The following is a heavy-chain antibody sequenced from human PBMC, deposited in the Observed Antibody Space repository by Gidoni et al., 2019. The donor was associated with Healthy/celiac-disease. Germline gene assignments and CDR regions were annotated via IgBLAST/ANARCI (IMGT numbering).Heavy chain of an antibody. CDR1: GVSVRRGSYY. Sequence: QVHLQESAPGLVNPSVTLSLPCTVSGVSVRRGSYYWSWIRQPPGKGLEWIGYIYYTGSTNYNPYLKSRVTRAVDTTKKQCALKLSSVTAADTAGYYCARGFYDRSGCPCDYWGQGTLVTVSS. CDR3: ARGFYDRSGCPCDY. V-gene: IGHV4-61*01. D-gene: IGHD3-22*01. CDR2: IYYTGST. J-gene: IGHJ4*02.